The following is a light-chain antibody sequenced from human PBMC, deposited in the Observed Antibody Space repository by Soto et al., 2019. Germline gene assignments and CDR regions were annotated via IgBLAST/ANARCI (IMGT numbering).Light chain of an antibody. V-gene: IGLV2-23*01. Sequence: QSALTQPASVSGSPGQSITISCTGTSNDVGSYNLVSWYQQYPGKAPKHMIYEDTKRPSGVSNRFSGSKSGNTASLTISGLQAEDEAEYYCCSYAVGTNVVFGGGTKVTVL. CDR3: CSYAVGTNVV. CDR1: SNDVGSYNL. CDR2: EDT. J-gene: IGLJ2*01.